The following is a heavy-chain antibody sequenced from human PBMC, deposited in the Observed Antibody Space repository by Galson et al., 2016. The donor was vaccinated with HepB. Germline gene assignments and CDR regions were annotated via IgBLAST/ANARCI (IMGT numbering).Heavy chain of an antibody. CDR2: IRNRANGYTT. V-gene: IGHV3-72*01. Sequence: SLRLSCAASGFIITDYYFDRLRLAPGKGLEWLALIRNRANGYTTDYAASVKGRFTISRDDSENSVYLQMNSLKSEDTAVYYCVRVGATYWGQGAQVTVSS. CDR3: VRVGATY. J-gene: IGHJ4*02. D-gene: IGHD1-26*01. CDR1: GFIITDYY.